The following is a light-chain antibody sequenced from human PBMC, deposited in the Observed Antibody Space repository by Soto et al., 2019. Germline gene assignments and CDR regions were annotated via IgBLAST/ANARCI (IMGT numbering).Light chain of an antibody. Sequence: EIVIPQSPATLSVSTGERATLSCRASQSVSSNLAWYQQKPGQAHRLLIYGASHRATGIPARFSGSGTVTEFTLTISNLQYEDCAVYERQQYNNCPPWTFGQVTKVEIK. V-gene: IGKV3-15*01. CDR2: GAS. CDR3: QQYNNCPPWT. CDR1: QSVSSN. J-gene: IGKJ1*01.